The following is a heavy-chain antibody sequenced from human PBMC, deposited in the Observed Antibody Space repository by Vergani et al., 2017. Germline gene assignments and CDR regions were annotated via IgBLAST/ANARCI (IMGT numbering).Heavy chain of an antibody. D-gene: IGHD3-16*01. CDR3: AKHFRGWGIDY. J-gene: IGHJ4*02. CDR1: GFTFSSYG. CDR2: IQFDGSNQ. Sequence: QVQLVESGGGVVQPGGSLRLSCAASGFTFSSYGMHWVRQGPGKGLEFVALIQFDGSNQYYADSVKGRFTLSRDFSKNTLYLQMNSLRTDDTATYYCAKHFRGWGIDYWGQGTQVIVSS. V-gene: IGHV3-30*02.